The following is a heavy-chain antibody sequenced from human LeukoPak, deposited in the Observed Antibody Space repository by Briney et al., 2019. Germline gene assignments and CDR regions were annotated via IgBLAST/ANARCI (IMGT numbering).Heavy chain of an antibody. V-gene: IGHV3-7*01. D-gene: IGHD3-16*01. CDR1: GFSVSNFW. Sequence: GGSLRLSCTGSGFSVSNFWMAWVRQAPGKGLEWVANINEDETGKYYVDSVKGRFTISRDNAKNSLFLQMNSVRVEDTTVYYCATDAFSYPNTWGQGTQVTVSS. CDR2: INEDETGK. J-gene: IGHJ5*02. CDR3: ATDAFSYPNT.